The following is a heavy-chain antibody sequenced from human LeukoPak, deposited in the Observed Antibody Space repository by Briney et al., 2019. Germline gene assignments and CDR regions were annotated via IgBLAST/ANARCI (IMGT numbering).Heavy chain of an antibody. CDR2: ISGNSRDT. Sequence: GGSLRLSCAASGFTFSIYAMTWVRQAPGKGLEWVSAISGNSRDTHYIDSVKGRFTISRDNSKNTLYLQMNSLTADDTAVYYCARYCSGGSCFLNYYGMDVWGQGTTVTVSS. V-gene: IGHV3-23*01. CDR3: ARYCSGGSCFLNYYGMDV. J-gene: IGHJ6*02. CDR1: GFTFSIYA. D-gene: IGHD2-15*01.